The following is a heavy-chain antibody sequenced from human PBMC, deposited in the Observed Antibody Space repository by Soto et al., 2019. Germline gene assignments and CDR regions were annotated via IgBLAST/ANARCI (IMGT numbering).Heavy chain of an antibody. CDR1: GFSLSTSVVG. V-gene: IGHV2-5*02. D-gene: IGHD3-10*01. Sequence: QITLKESGPTLVKPTQTLTLTCTLSGFSLSTSVVGVNWIRQSPGKAPEGLALIYWVDDKRYSTSLKRRLFITKDTSKIVLVHVMSGMDPVDTSTYYCGHLIYPGSGRGGVDVWGKGTTVTVSS. CDR3: GHLIYPGSGRGGVDV. J-gene: IGHJ6*04. CDR2: IYWVDDK.